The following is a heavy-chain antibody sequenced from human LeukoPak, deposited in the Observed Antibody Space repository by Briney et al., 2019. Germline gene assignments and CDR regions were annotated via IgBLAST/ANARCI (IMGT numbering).Heavy chain of an antibody. J-gene: IGHJ6*03. CDR1: GFPISSGYY. CDR2: IHHSGRT. Sequence: SETLSLTCAVPGFPISSGYYWGWIRQPPGKGLEWIGSIHHSGRTYYNPSLKSRVTISVDTSKNQFSLKLSSVTAADTAVYYCARTGPDYYYYYMDVWGKGTTVTVSS. V-gene: IGHV4-38-2*01. D-gene: IGHD3-9*01. CDR3: ARTGPDYYYYYMDV.